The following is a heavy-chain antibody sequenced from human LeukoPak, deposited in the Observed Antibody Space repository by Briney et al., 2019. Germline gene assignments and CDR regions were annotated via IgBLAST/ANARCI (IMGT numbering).Heavy chain of an antibody. CDR1: GFTFSSHA. V-gene: IGHV3-23*01. J-gene: IGHJ4*02. CDR3: AKGYSSSSSFDY. Sequence: GGSLRLSCAASGFTFSSHAMSWARQAPGKGLEWVSAISASGGTTYYADSVKGRFTISRDNSKNTLYLEMNSLRAEDTAIYYCAKGYSSSSSFDYWGQGTPVTVSS. CDR2: ISASGGTT. D-gene: IGHD6-6*01.